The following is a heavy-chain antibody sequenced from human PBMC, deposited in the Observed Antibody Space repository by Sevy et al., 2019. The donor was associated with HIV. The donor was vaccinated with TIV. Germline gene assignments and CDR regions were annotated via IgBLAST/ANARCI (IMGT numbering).Heavy chain of an antibody. Sequence: GGSLRLSCAASGFTFSSYWMSWVRQAPGKGLEWVVNIKQDGSEKYYVDSVKGRFTISRDNAKNSLYLQMNSLRAEDTAVYYCARVATDNDHYFDYWGQGTLVTVSS. CDR3: ARVATDNDHYFDY. CDR1: GFTFSSYW. CDR2: IKQDGSEK. V-gene: IGHV3-7*01. J-gene: IGHJ4*02. D-gene: IGHD1-1*01.